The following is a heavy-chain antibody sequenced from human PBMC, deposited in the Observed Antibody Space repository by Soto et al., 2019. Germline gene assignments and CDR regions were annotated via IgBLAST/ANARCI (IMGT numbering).Heavy chain of an antibody. CDR1: GASIRSDY. CDR3: ARQWDY. Sequence: SETLSLTCAVSGASIRSDYWSWIRQIPGRGLEWIGYIYDSERTNYNPSLRSRVTISADTSKNQFSLKVRSVTAADTAVYYCARQWDYWGQGILXTVSS. CDR2: IYDSERT. J-gene: IGHJ4*02. V-gene: IGHV4-59*08.